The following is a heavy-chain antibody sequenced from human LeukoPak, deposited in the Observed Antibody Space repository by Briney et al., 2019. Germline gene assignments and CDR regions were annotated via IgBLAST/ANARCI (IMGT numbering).Heavy chain of an antibody. CDR2: ISGSGGST. Sequence: GGSLRLSYAASGFTFSSYAMSWVRQAPGKGLEWVSAISGSGGSTCYADSVKGRFTISRDNSKNTLYLQMNSLRAEDTAVYYCAKDAPPITMVRGVLDYWGQGTLVTVSS. D-gene: IGHD3-10*01. CDR1: GFTFSSYA. J-gene: IGHJ4*02. V-gene: IGHV3-23*01. CDR3: AKDAPPITMVRGVLDY.